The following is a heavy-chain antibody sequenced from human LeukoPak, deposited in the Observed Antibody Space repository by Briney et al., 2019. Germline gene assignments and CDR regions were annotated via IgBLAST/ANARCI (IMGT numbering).Heavy chain of an antibody. D-gene: IGHD6-13*01. CDR1: GFTFSSYA. CDR3: AKGAAAGTNYYYGMDV. J-gene: IGHJ6*02. CDR2: ISGSGGST. V-gene: IGHV3-23*01. Sequence: GGSLRLSCAASGFTFSSYAMSWVRQAPGKGLEWFSAISGSGGSTYYADSVKGRFTISRDNSKNTLYLQMNSLRAEDTAVYYCAKGAAAGTNYYYGMDVWGQGTTVTVSS.